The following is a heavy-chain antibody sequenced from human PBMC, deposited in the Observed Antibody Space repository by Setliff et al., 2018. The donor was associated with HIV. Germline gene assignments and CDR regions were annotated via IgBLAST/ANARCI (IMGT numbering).Heavy chain of an antibody. CDR1: GGSISSYY. Sequence: SETLSLTCSVSGGSISSYYWSWIRQPPGKGLEWIGSISYTGITNYKPSLKSRVTISVDTSQNQFSLKLTSVTAADTAVYYCARLRQWLAFFDSWGRGTLVTSPQ. CDR3: ARLRQWLAFFDS. V-gene: IGHV4-59*08. J-gene: IGHJ4*02. D-gene: IGHD6-19*01. CDR2: ISYTGIT.